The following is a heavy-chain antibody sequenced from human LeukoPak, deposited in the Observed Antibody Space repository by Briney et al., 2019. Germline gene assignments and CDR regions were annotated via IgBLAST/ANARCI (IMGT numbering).Heavy chain of an antibody. CDR1: GFTFSSYG. D-gene: IGHD6-19*01. CDR3: AKVYSSGWYGLYFDY. V-gene: IGHV3-33*06. Sequence: GGSLRLSCAASGFTFSSYGMHWVRQAPGKGLEGVAVIWYDGSNKYYADSVKGRFTISRDNSKNTLYLQMNSLRAEDTAVYYCAKVYSSGWYGLYFDYWGQGTLVTVSS. J-gene: IGHJ4*02. CDR2: IWYDGSNK.